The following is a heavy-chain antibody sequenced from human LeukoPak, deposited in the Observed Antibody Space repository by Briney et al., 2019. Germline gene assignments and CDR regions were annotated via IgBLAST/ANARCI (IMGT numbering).Heavy chain of an antibody. CDR1: GFTFSTYA. Sequence: GGSLRLSRAASGFTFSTYAMSWVRQAPGKGLEWVSVISGSGSSTYYADSVKGRFTISRDNSKNTLYLQMNSLRAEDTAVYYCAKSRGGYYDSSGSPYWGQGTLVTVSS. D-gene: IGHD3-22*01. V-gene: IGHV3-23*01. CDR2: ISGSGSST. J-gene: IGHJ4*02. CDR3: AKSRGGYYDSSGSPY.